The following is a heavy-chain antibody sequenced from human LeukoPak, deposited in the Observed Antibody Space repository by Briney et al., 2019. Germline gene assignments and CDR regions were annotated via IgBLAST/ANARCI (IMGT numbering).Heavy chain of an antibody. J-gene: IGHJ4*02. CDR3: ASVTDQPY. CDR1: GFTFSSYA. Sequence: GGSLRLSCAASGFTFSSYAMSWVRHGPGKGLEWVSDIRGSGISTWYADSVKGRFTISRDNSQNTLYLQMNSLRAEDTAVYYCASVTDQPYWGQGTLVTVSS. D-gene: IGHD1-14*01. CDR2: IRGSGIST. V-gene: IGHV3-23*01.